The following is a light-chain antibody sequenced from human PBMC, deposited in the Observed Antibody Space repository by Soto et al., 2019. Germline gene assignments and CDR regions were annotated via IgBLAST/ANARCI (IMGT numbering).Light chain of an antibody. CDR3: QQYNNWPLT. Sequence: EIVMTQSPATLSVSPGERATLSCRASQSVSSNLAWYQQKPGQAPGLLIYGASTRATGIPARFSGSGSGTEFTLTISSLQSEDFAVYYCQQYNNWPLTSGGGTRWIS. V-gene: IGKV3-15*01. CDR2: GAS. J-gene: IGKJ4*01. CDR1: QSVSSN.